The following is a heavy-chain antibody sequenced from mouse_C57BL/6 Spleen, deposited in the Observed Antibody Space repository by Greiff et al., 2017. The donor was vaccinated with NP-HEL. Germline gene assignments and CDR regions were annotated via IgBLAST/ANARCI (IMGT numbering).Heavy chain of an antibody. D-gene: IGHD1-1*01. V-gene: IGHV5-4*01. J-gene: IGHJ2*01. CDR3: ARVITTVYFDY. CDR1: GFTFSSYA. CDR2: ISDGGSYT. Sequence: EVQVVESGGGLVKPGGSLKLSCAASGFTFSSYAMSWVRQTPEKRLEWVATISDGGSYTYYPDNVKGRFTISRDNAKNNLYLQMSHLKSEDTAMYYCARVITTVYFDYWGQGTTLTVSS.